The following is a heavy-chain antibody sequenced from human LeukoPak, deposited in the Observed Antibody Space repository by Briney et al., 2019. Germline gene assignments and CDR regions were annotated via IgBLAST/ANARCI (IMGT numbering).Heavy chain of an antibody. CDR1: GGSFSGYY. V-gene: IGHV4-34*01. D-gene: IGHD3-3*01. Sequence: SETLSLTCAVYGGSFSGYYWSWIRQPPGKGLEWIGEINHSGSTNYNPSLKSRVTISVDTSKNQFSLKLSSVTAAGTAVYYCAREPPRYYDFWSGYMMSGFDYWGQGTLVTVSS. CDR2: INHSGST. CDR3: AREPPRYYDFWSGYMMSGFDY. J-gene: IGHJ4*02.